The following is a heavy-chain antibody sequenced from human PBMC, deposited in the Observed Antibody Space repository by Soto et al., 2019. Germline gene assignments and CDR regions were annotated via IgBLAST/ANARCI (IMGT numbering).Heavy chain of an antibody. D-gene: IGHD3-10*02. V-gene: IGHV3-64D*08. Sequence: GSLRLSCSASGFTFSSYAMHWVRQAPGKGLEYVSAISSNGGSTYYADSVKGRFTISRDNSKNTLYLQMSSLRAEDTAVYYCARSAGVRGKLNWFDPWGQGTLVTVSS. CDR3: ARSAGVRGKLNWFDP. CDR1: GFTFSSYA. CDR2: ISSNGGST. J-gene: IGHJ5*02.